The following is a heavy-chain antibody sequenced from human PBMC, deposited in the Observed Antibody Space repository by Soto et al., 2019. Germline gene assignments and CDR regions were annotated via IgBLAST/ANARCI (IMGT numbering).Heavy chain of an antibody. CDR2: IIPIFGTA. V-gene: IGHV1-69*13. CDR1: GGTFSSYA. D-gene: IGHD3-22*01. Sequence: GASVKVSCKASGGTFSSYAISWVRQAPGQGLEWMGGIIPIFGTANYAQKFQGRVTITADESTSTAYMELSSLRSEDTAVYYCARVPNADSSGPLGDYWGQGTLVTVSS. J-gene: IGHJ4*02. CDR3: ARVPNADSSGPLGDY.